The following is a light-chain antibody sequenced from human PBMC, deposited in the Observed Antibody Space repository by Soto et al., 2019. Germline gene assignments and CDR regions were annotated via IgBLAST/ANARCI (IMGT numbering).Light chain of an antibody. CDR3: LQYNGYYRT. J-gene: IGKJ1*01. Sequence: DIQMTQSPSTLSASVGYIVTITCRASQTISSWLAWYQQRPGKAPKLLIFDASSLESGVPSRFSGSGSGTTFTLTISSLQSDDFATYYCLQYNGYYRTFGQGSKVDIK. CDR1: QTISSW. V-gene: IGKV1-5*01. CDR2: DAS.